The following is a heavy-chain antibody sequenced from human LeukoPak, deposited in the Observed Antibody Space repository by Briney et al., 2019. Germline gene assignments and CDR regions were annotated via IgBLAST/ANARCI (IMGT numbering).Heavy chain of an antibody. CDR1: GFTFSSYS. CDR3: ARDEGSSYPFDY. CDR2: ISNSGSYI. D-gene: IGHD2-2*01. Sequence: GGSLRLSCAASGFTFSSYSMNWVRQAPGKGLEWVSSISNSGSYICYADSVKGRFTISRDNAKNSLYLQMNSLRAEDTAVYFCARDEGSSYPFDYWGQGTLVTVSS. J-gene: IGHJ4*02. V-gene: IGHV3-21*01.